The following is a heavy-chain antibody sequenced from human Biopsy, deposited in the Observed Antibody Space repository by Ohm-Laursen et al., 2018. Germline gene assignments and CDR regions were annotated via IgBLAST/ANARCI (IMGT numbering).Heavy chain of an antibody. J-gene: IGHJ5*02. CDR3: ARTPRDSFWSGSYKRGLWFDP. CDR1: GDSISDSFHF. V-gene: IGHV4-61*01. Sequence: GTLSLTCSVSGDSISDSFHFWSWIRQPPGKGLEWIANVYDSGSTNYNPSLKSRVTISKDTSKNQFSLQVNSVTAADTAVYYCARTPRDSFWSGSYKRGLWFDPWGQGTLVIVSS. CDR2: VYDSGST. D-gene: IGHD3-3*01.